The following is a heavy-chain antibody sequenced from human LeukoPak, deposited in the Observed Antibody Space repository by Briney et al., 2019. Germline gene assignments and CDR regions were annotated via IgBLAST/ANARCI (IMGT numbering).Heavy chain of an antibody. Sequence: GGSLRLSCAASGFTFSSCAMHWVRQAPGKGLEYVSAISSNGGSTYYANSVKGRFTISRDNSKNTLYLQMGSLRAEDMAVYYCARVEDYYHYMDVWGKGTTVTVSS. J-gene: IGHJ6*03. CDR3: ARVEDYYHYMDV. CDR2: ISSNGGST. V-gene: IGHV3-64*01. D-gene: IGHD1-1*01. CDR1: GFTFSSCA.